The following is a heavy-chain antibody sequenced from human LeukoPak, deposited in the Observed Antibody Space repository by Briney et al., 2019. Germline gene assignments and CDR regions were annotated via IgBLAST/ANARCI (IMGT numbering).Heavy chain of an antibody. V-gene: IGHV3-7*04. CDR3: ARVSPGPSYYYYYYMDV. CDR2: IKQDGSEK. D-gene: IGHD2-8*02. CDR1: GFTFSSYW. J-gene: IGHJ6*03. Sequence: GGSLRLSCAASGFTFSSYWMSWVRQAPGKGLEWVANIKQDGSEKYYVDSVKGRFTISRDNAKNSLYLQMNSLRAEDTAVYYCARVSPGPSYYYYYYMDVRGKGTTVTVSS.